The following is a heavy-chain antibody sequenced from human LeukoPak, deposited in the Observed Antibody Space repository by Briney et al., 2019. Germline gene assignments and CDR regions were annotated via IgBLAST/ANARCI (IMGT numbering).Heavy chain of an antibody. CDR3: ARQITRGVNWFDP. CDR2: INPSGGST. V-gene: IGHV1-46*01. CDR1: GYTFTSYY. D-gene: IGHD3-10*01. Sequence: GASVKVSCKASGYTFTSYYMHWVRQAPGQGLEWMGIINPSGGSTGYAQKFQGRVTMTRNTSISTAYMELSSLRSEDTAVYYCARQITRGVNWFDPWGQGTLVTVSS. J-gene: IGHJ5*02.